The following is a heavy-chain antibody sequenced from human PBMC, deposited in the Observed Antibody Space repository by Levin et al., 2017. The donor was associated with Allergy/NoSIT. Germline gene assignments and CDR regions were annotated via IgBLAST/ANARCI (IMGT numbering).Heavy chain of an antibody. CDR3: ARDLMGEMATMADY. J-gene: IGHJ4*02. CDR1: GFTFSSYG. V-gene: IGHV3-33*01. Sequence: GGSLRLSCAASGFTFSSYGMHWVRQAPGKGLEWVAVIWYDGSNKYYADSVKGRFTISRDNSKNTLYLQMNSLRAEDTAVYYCARDLMGEMATMADYWGQGTLVTVSS. D-gene: IGHD5-24*01. CDR2: IWYDGSNK.